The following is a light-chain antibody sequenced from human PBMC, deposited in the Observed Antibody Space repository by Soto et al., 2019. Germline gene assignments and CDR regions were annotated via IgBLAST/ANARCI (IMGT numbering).Light chain of an antibody. V-gene: IGLV1-40*01. J-gene: IGLJ2*01. Sequence: QSVLTQPPSASGTPGQRVTISCSGSSSNIGAGYDIHWYQQLPGTAPKLLIYGNSNRPSGVPDRFSGSKSGTSASLAISGFQAEDEDEDYCQSYDSSLSGLVFGGGTKLTVL. CDR3: QSYDSSLSGLV. CDR1: SSNIGAGYD. CDR2: GNS.